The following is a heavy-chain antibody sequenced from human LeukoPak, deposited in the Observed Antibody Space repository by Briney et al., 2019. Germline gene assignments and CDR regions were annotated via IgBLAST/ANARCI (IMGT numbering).Heavy chain of an antibody. CDR3: ARHLAVYCSGGSCYGPSPFDY. D-gene: IGHD2-15*01. V-gene: IGHV5-51*01. CDR2: IYPGDSDT. Sequence: GEALQISCKGSGYSFTSHWIGWVRQMPAKDLVWMGIIYPGDSDTRYSPSFQGQVTISADKSTSTAYLQWSSLKASDTAMYYCARHLAVYCSGGSCYGPSPFDYWGQGTLVTVSS. CDR1: GYSFTSHW. J-gene: IGHJ4*02.